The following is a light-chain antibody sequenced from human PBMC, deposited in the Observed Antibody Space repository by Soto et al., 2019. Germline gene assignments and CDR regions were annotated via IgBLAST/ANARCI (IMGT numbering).Light chain of an antibody. Sequence: IVLTQSPATLSLTPGERATLSCRASQSVSSYLAWYQQKPGQAPRLLIYGASNRATGIPDRFSGSGSGTDFTLTISRLEPEDFAVYYCQQRSNWPITFGQGTRLEIK. V-gene: IGKV3-11*01. J-gene: IGKJ5*01. CDR1: QSVSSY. CDR3: QQRSNWPIT. CDR2: GAS.